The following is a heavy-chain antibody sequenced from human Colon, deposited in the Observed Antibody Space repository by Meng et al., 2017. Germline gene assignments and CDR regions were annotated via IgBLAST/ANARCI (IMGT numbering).Heavy chain of an antibody. CDR2: IKQDASEK. Sequence: EVVLVESGGGLVQPGGSLRLSCAASGFTFNNYYISWVRQAPGKGLEWVANIKQDASEKNFVDSVKGRFSIFRDNVKNSVYLQMDSLRVEDTAVYYCARDSQGPRTWGQGTLVTVSS. CDR3: ARDSQGPRT. V-gene: IGHV3-7*01. CDR1: GFTFNNYY. J-gene: IGHJ5*02.